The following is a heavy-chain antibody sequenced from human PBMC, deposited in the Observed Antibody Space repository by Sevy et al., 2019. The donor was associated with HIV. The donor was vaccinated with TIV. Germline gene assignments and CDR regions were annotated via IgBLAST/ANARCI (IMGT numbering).Heavy chain of an antibody. D-gene: IGHD3-22*01. J-gene: IGHJ6*03. V-gene: IGHV3-73*01. Sequence: GGSLRLSCAASGFTFSGSAMHWVRQASGKGLEWVGRIRSKANSYATAYAASVKGRFTISRDDSKNTAYLQMNSLKTEETAVYYCTSDSSGYNYYYYYMDVWGKGTTVTVSS. CDR1: GFTFSGSA. CDR3: TSDSSGYNYYYYYMDV. CDR2: IRSKANSYAT.